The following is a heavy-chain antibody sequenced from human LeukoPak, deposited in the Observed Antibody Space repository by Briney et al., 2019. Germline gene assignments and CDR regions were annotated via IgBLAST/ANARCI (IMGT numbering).Heavy chain of an antibody. Sequence: SQTLSLTCAISGDSVSSNSAAWNWIRQSPSRGLEWLGRTYYRSKWYNDYAVSVKSRITINPDTSKNQFSLQLNSVTPEDTAVYYCTLGCCSSTSCYFGYWGQGTLVTVSS. CDR1: GDSVSSNSAA. CDR2: TYYRSKWYN. CDR3: TLGCCSSTSCYFGY. D-gene: IGHD2-2*01. V-gene: IGHV6-1*01. J-gene: IGHJ4*02.